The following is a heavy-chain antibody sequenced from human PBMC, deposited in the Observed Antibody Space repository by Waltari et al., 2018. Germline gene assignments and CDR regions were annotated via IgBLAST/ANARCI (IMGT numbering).Heavy chain of an antibody. J-gene: IGHJ5*02. V-gene: IGHV1-8*01. CDR1: GYTLSSYD. CDR2: MKPNSATA. D-gene: IGHD2-15*01. CDR3: ARTQRVGAGGPWFDP. Sequence: QVQLVQSGAEVKQPGASVKVSCRASGYTLSSYDINWLRQAPGQGLEWMGWMKPNSATAGYAQKFQGRISMTRDPSSSTDYMELSSLRSEDTAVYYCARTQRVGAGGPWFDPWGQGTLVTVSS.